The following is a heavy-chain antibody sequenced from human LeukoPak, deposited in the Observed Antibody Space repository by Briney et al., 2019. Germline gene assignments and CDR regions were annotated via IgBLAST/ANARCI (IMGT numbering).Heavy chain of an antibody. D-gene: IGHD2-2*01. CDR1: GFTFSSYW. J-gene: IGHJ4*02. Sequence: GGSLRLSCAASGFTFSSYWMSWVRQAPGKGLEWVANIKQDGSEKYYVDSVKGRFTISRDNAKNSLYLQMNSLRAGDTAVYYCARGSVSAPYYFDYWGQGTLVTVSS. CDR2: IKQDGSEK. V-gene: IGHV3-7*01. CDR3: ARGSVSAPYYFDY.